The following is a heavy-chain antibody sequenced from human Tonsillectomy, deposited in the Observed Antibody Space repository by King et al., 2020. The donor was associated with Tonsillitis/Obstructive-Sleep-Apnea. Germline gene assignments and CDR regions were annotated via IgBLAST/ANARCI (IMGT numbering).Heavy chain of an antibody. CDR3: ARGSNCGRDCYSTPPFYYHYYGLDV. CDR1: GGTFSSYA. D-gene: IGHD2-21*02. J-gene: IGHJ6*02. CDR2: IIPILNIA. Sequence: QLVQAGAEVKKPGSSVKVSCKASGGTFSSYAISWVRQAPGQGLEWMGGIIPILNIANYAQKFQGRVTITADESTSTAYMEVSSLRSEDTAVYYCARGSNCGRDCYSTPPFYYHYYGLDVWGQGTTVTVSS. V-gene: IGHV1-69*10.